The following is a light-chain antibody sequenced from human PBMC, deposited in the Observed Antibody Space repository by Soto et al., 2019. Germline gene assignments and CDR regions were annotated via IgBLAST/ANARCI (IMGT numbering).Light chain of an antibody. Sequence: SQLPPSPSSLSSWVVYRVPITGLASQDISSFLAWYQQKPGKAPKLLIYAASSLQSGVPSRFSGSGSGKDFTLTISSLQHEDFENYYCQQYNSYSWTCGQGNKVDIK. CDR2: AAS. V-gene: IGKV1-9*01. CDR1: QDISSF. J-gene: IGKJ1*01. CDR3: QQYNSYSWT.